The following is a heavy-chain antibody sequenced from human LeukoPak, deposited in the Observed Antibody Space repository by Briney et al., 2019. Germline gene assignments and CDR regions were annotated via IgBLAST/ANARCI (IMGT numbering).Heavy chain of an antibody. CDR3: ARGVSGSYSPSDY. J-gene: IGHJ4*02. D-gene: IGHD1-26*01. CDR2: IYSGGNT. V-gene: IGHV3-53*01. Sequence: GGSLRLSCAASGFTVSNNYMTWVRQAPGQGLEWVSTIYSGGNTYYADPVMGRFTISRDISKNTLYLQMSSLRAEDTAVYYCARGVSGSYSPSDYWGQGTLVTVSS. CDR1: GFTVSNNY.